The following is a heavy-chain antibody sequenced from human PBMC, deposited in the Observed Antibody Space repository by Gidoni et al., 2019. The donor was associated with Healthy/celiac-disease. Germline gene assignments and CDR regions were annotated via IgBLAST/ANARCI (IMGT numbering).Heavy chain of an antibody. CDR1: GGSISSYY. V-gene: IGHV4-59*01. D-gene: IGHD2-21*02. Sequence: QVQLQESGPGLVKPSETLSLTCTVSGGSISSYYWSWIRQPPGKGLEWIGYIYYSGSTNYNPSLKSRVTISVDTSKNQFSLKLSSVTAADTAVYYCARDMTYLDYWGQGTLVTVSS. CDR2: IYYSGST. J-gene: IGHJ4*02. CDR3: ARDMTYLDY.